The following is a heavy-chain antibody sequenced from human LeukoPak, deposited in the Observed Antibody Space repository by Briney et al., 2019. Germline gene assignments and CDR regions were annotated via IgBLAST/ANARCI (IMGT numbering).Heavy chain of an antibody. CDR2: INHSGST. D-gene: IGHD3-10*01. CDR3: ARRWITMVRGVLDY. V-gene: IGHV4-34*01. CDR1: GGSFSGYY. J-gene: IGHJ4*02. Sequence: SETLSLTCAVYGGSFSGYYWSWIRQPPGKGLEWIGEINHSGSTNYNPSLKSRVTISVDTSKNQFSLKLSSVTAADTAVYYCARRWITMVRGVLDYWGQGTLVTVSS.